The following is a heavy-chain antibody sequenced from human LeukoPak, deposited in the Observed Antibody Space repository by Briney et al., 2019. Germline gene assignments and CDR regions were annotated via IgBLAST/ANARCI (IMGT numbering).Heavy chain of an antibody. V-gene: IGHV3-30*02. Sequence: GGSLRLPCTASGFTFGSYGMHWVRQAPGKGLEWVAFIRYEGSNKYYADSVKGRFTISRDNSKNTLYLQMNSLRAEDTAVYYCAKSNGVDRNGYNSDYFDYWGQGTLVTVSS. J-gene: IGHJ4*02. D-gene: IGHD5-24*01. CDR2: IRYEGSNK. CDR3: AKSNGVDRNGYNSDYFDY. CDR1: GFTFGSYG.